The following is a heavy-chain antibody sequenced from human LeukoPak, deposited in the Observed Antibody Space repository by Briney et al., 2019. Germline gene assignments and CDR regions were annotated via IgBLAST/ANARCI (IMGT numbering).Heavy chain of an antibody. CDR1: GGTFSSYA. CDR2: IIPIFGTA. D-gene: IGHD6-13*01. J-gene: IGHJ6*03. V-gene: IGHV1-69*05. Sequence: SVKVSCKASGGTFSSYAISWVRQAPGQGLEWMGGIIPIFGTANYAQKFQGRVTITTDESTSTAYMELSSLRSEDTAVYYCASRSSSWTLTHYMDVWGKGTTVTVSS. CDR3: ASRSSSWTLTHYMDV.